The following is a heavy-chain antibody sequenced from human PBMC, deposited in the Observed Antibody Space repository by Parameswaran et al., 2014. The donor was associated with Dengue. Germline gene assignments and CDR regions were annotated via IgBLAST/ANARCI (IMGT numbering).Heavy chain of an antibody. D-gene: IGHD6-13*01. V-gene: IGHV1-18*01. Sequence: SWVRQAPGQGLEWMGWISAYNGNTNYAQKLQGRVTMTTDTSTSTAYMELRSLRSDDTAVYYCAREGHSSWYYYYYGMDVWGQGTTVTVSS. CDR3: AREGHSSWYYYYYGMDV. CDR2: ISAYNGNT. J-gene: IGHJ6*02.